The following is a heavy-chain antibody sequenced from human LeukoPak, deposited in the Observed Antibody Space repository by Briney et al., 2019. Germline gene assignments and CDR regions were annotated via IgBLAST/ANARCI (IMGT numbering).Heavy chain of an antibody. J-gene: IGHJ6*03. CDR1: GYTFTSYG. V-gene: IGHV1-18*01. Sequence: ASVKVSCKASGYTFTSYGISWVRQAPGQGLEWMGWISAYNGNTNYAQKLQGRVTMTTDTSMSTAYKELRSLRSDDTAVYYCARDPSPIHYYYMDVWGKGTTVTVSS. CDR2: ISAYNGNT. CDR3: ARDPSPIHYYYMDV.